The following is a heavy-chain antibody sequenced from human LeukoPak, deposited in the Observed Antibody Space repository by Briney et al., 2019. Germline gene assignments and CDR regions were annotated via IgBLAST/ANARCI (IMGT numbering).Heavy chain of an antibody. D-gene: IGHD3-16*01. CDR2: ISAYNGNT. V-gene: IGHV1-18*01. J-gene: IGHJ6*03. CDR3: ARDAYGGITFVGVYHMDV. Sequence: ASVKVSCKASGYTFTSYGISWVRQAPGQGLEWMGWISAYNGNTNYAQKLQARVTMTTDTSTSTAYMEVRRLRSDDTAVYYCARDAYGGITFVGVYHMDVWGKGTTVTISS. CDR1: GYTFTSYG.